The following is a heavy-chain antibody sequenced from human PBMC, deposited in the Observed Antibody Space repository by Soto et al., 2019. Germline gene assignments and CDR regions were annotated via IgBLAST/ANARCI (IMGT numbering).Heavy chain of an antibody. CDR3: ARDLHVYGDSHFDY. CDR2: ISTHNGNT. V-gene: IGHV1-18*01. Sequence: QVQLVQSGAEVKKSGASMKVSCKASGYTFTHYGISWVRQAPGQGLEWMGWISTHNGNTNYAQKVQGRVHMTTDTSTNTAYMDLRSLRSDDTAVYYGARDLHVYGDSHFDYWGQGTLVTVSS. J-gene: IGHJ4*02. D-gene: IGHD4-17*01. CDR1: GYTFTHYG.